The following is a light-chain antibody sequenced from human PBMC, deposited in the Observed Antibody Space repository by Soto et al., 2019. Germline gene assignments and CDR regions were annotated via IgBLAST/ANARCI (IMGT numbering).Light chain of an antibody. CDR3: QQYDSSPLT. Sequence: EIVLTQSPGTLSLSPGERATLSCRASQSVSSSYLAWYQQKPGQAPRLLIYGASSRATGIPDRFSGSGSGTDFTLTISRLEPGDFAVYDCQQYDSSPLTFGGGTKVEIK. CDR2: GAS. V-gene: IGKV3-20*01. J-gene: IGKJ4*01. CDR1: QSVSSSY.